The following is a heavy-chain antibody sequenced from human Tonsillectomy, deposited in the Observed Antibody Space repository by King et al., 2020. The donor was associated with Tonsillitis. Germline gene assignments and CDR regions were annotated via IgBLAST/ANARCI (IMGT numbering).Heavy chain of an antibody. CDR3: ARGGLRRHHSN. V-gene: IGHV4-34*01. CDR2: INHSGST. CDR1: GGSFSGYY. Sequence: VQLPQWGAGLLKPSETLSLTCAVYGGSFSGYYWSWIRQPPGKGLEWIGEINHSGSTNYNPSLKSRVTISVDTSKNQFSLKLSSVTAADTAVYYCARGGLRRHHSNWGQGTLVTVSS. J-gene: IGHJ4*02. D-gene: IGHD1-14*01.